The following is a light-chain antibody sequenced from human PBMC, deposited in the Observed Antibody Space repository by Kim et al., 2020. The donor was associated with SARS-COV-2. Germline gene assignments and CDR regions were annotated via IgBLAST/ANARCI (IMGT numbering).Light chain of an antibody. Sequence: EIVLTQSPGTLSLSPGERATLSCRASQSVSSSYLAWYQQKPGQAPRLLIYGASSRATGIPDRFSGSGSGTDFTFTISRLEPEDFAVYYCQQYGSSHRTFGQGTKVDNQT. CDR3: QQYGSSHRT. V-gene: IGKV3-20*01. J-gene: IGKJ1*01. CDR2: GAS. CDR1: QSVSSSY.